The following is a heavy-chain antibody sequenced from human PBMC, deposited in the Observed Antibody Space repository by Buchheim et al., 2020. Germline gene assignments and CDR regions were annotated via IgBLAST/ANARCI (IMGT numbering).Heavy chain of an antibody. J-gene: IGHJ4*02. CDR1: EFTFSSYW. V-gene: IGHV3-7*01. Sequence: EVQLVESGGGLVQPGGSLRLSCTASEFTFSSYWMSWVRQAPGKGLEWVANIKHDGSEKYFVDSVKGRFTISRDNSKKTLYLQMNSLRAEDTAVYYCAKDGLGTVAIDYWGQGTL. D-gene: IGHD2-15*01. CDR2: IKHDGSEK. CDR3: AKDGLGTVAIDY.